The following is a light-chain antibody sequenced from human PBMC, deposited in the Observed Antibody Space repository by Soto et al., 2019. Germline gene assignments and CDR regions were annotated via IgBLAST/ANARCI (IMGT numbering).Light chain of an antibody. J-gene: IGLJ1*01. CDR2: DVS. CDR1: SSDVGGYNY. V-gene: IGLV2-14*03. CDR3: SSYTTSNTRQIV. Sequence: QSVLTRPASMSGSPGQSITISCTGTSSDVGGYNYVSWYQHHPGKAPKLMIYDVSNRPSGVSNRFSGSKSGNTASLTISGLQPEDEADYYCSSYTTSNTRQIVFGTGTKVTVL.